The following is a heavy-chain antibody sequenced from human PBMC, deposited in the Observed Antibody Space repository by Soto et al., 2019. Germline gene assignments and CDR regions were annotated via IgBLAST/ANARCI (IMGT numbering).Heavy chain of an antibody. D-gene: IGHD1-26*01. CDR1: GYTLTNYA. J-gene: IGHJ5*02. CDR3: ARDHIAGSYNWFDP. CDR2: INAGNGDT. Sequence: QVQLVQSGAEVKKPGASVKVSCKASGYTLTNYAMHWVRQAPGQRLEWMGWINAGNGDTKYSQKFQGRVTITRDTPASTAYMELSSLRSEDTAVYYCARDHIAGSYNWFDPWGQGTLVTVSS. V-gene: IGHV1-3*01.